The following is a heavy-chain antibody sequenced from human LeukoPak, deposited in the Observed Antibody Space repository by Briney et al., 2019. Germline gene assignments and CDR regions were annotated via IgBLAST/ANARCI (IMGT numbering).Heavy chain of an antibody. CDR1: GGTFSSYA. J-gene: IGHJ4*02. CDR2: IIPILGTA. D-gene: IGHD1-26*01. V-gene: IGHV1-69*13. Sequence: SVKVSCKASGGTFSSYAISWVRQAPGQGLEWMGGIIPILGTANYAQKFQGRVTITADESTSTAYMELSSLRSEDTAVYYCARNGIVGATTYYFDYWGQGTPVTVSS. CDR3: ARNGIVGATTYYFDY.